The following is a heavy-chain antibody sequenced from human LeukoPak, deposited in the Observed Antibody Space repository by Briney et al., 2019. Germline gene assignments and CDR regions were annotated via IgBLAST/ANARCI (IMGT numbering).Heavy chain of an antibody. V-gene: IGHV3-21*01. Sequence: PGGSLRLSCAASGFTFSSYSMNWVRQAPGKGLEWVSSISSSSDGYISYADSVKGRFTISRDNAKNSLYLQINILRAEDTAVYYCARDPATGVGAGVFDYWGQGTLVSVSS. CDR2: ISSSSDGYI. J-gene: IGHJ4*02. CDR3: ARDPATGVGAGVFDY. D-gene: IGHD1-26*01. CDR1: GFTFSSYS.